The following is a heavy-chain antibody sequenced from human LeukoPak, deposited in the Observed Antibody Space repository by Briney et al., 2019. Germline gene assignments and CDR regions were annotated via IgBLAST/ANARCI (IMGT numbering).Heavy chain of an antibody. V-gene: IGHV1-69*05. CDR3: ARSPLVVAATSVFDY. J-gene: IGHJ4*02. Sequence: GASVKVSCKASGGTFGSYAISWVRQAPGQGLEWMGGIIPIFGTANYAQKFQGRITITTDESTSTAYMGLSSLRSEDTAVYYCARSPLVVAATSVFDYWGQGTLVTVSS. D-gene: IGHD2-15*01. CDR2: IIPIFGTA. CDR1: GGTFGSYA.